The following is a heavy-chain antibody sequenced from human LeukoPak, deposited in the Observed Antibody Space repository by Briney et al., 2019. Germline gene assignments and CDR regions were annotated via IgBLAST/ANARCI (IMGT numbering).Heavy chain of an antibody. J-gene: IGHJ4*02. D-gene: IGHD3-22*01. CDR1: GGSISSYY. V-gene: IGHV4-59*08. CDR2: IYYSGST. Sequence: PSETLSLTCTVSGGSISSYYWSWIRQPPGKGLEWIGYIYYSGSTNYNSSLKSRVTISVDTSKNQFSLKLSSVTAADTAVYYCARLDSSGYYVDYWGQGTLVTVSS. CDR3: ARLDSSGYYVDY.